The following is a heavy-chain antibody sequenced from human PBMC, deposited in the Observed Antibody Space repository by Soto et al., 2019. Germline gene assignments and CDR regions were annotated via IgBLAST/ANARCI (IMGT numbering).Heavy chain of an antibody. CDR2: IYYSGST. V-gene: IGHV4-31*03. CDR1: GGSISSGGYY. CDR3: ARSPHDPEPGDYGDYVGNFDY. D-gene: IGHD4-17*01. J-gene: IGHJ4*02. Sequence: SETLSLTCTVSGGSISSGGYYWSWIRQHPGKGLEWIGYIYYSGSTYYNPSLKSRVTISVDTSKNQFSLKLSSVTAADTAVYYCARSPHDPEPGDYGDYVGNFDYWGQGTLVTVSS.